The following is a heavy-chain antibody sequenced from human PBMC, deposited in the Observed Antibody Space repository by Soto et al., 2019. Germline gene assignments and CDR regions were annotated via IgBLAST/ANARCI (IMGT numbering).Heavy chain of an antibody. V-gene: IGHV1-18*01. CDR3: ARGKFYFDN. J-gene: IGHJ4*02. CDR2: ISPHNNNT. CDR1: GYRFTTYA. Sequence: QVQLVQSETEVKKPGASVKVSCKASGYRFTTYAITWVRQAPGQGLEWMGWISPHNNNTEYVQKFQGRVAMTADTSTSTTYMEVRSLRSDDTALYYCARGKFYFDNSGQGTRVTVSS.